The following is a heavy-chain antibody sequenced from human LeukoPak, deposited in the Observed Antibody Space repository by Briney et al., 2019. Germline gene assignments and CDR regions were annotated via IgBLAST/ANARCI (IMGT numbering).Heavy chain of an antibody. V-gene: IGHV1-2*02. CDR3: ARDVGSLEVFDY. Sequence: ASVKVSCKASGYTFTGYYMHWVRQAPGQGLEWMGWINPNNGGTDCAQKFQGRVTMTRDTSISTAYMELISLISDDTAVYYCARDVGSLEVFDYWGQGTLVTVSS. CDR2: INPNNGGT. J-gene: IGHJ4*02. CDR1: GYTFTGYY. D-gene: IGHD3-10*01.